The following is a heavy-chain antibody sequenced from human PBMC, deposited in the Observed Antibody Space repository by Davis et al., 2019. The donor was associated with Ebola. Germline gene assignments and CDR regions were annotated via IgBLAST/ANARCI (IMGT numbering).Heavy chain of an antibody. CDR1: GYTFTNHW. V-gene: IGHV5-51*01. Sequence: PGGSLRLSCQGSGYTFTNHWIGWVRQMPGKGLEWMGLIHPSNSDTRYSPSFQGQVTISADKSTSTAFLQWSSLEDSDTATYYCARRGWDLHYYYYMDVWGEGTTVTVS. CDR3: ARRGWDLHYYYYMDV. CDR2: IHPSNSDT. D-gene: IGHD1-26*01. J-gene: IGHJ6*03.